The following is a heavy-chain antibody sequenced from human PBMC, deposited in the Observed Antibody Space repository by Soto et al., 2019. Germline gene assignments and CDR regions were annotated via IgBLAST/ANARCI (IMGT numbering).Heavy chain of an antibody. CDR1: GFTFSSYA. CDR3: AKRDSSSSYYYYYYMDV. V-gene: IGHV3-23*01. J-gene: IGHJ6*03. Sequence: GGSLRLSCAASGFTFSSYAMSWGRQAPGKGLEWVSAISGSGGSTYYADSVKGRFTISRDNSKNTLYLQMNSLRAEDTAVYYCAKRDSSSSYYYYYYMDVWGKGTTVTVSS. CDR2: ISGSGGST. D-gene: IGHD6-6*01.